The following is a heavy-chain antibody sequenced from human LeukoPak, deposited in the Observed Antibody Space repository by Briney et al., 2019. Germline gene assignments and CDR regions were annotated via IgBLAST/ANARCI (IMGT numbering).Heavy chain of an antibody. CDR3: AKDDQYCGGDCYRKYDAFDI. CDR1: GFTFSSYE. CDR2: ISSSGSTI. J-gene: IGHJ3*02. V-gene: IGHV3-48*03. D-gene: IGHD2-21*02. Sequence: GGSLRLSCAASGFTFSSYEMNWVRQAPGKGLEWVSYISSSGSTIYYADSVKGRFTISRDNSKNTLYLQMNSLRAEDTAVYYCAKDDQYCGGDCYRKYDAFDIWGQGTMVTVSS.